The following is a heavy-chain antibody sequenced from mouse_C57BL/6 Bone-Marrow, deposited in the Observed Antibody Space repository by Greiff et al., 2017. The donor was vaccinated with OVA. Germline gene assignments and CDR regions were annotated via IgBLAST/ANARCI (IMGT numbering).Heavy chain of an antibody. D-gene: IGHD2-3*01. J-gene: IGHJ3*01. CDR2: INPYNGGT. CDR3: ARIYDRLGCAY. V-gene: IGHV1-19*01. Sequence: VQLQQSGPVLVKPGASVKMSCKASGYTFTDYYMNWVKQSHGKSLEWIGVINPYNGGTSYNQKFKGKATLTVDKSSSTAYMELNSLTSEDSAVYYCARIYDRLGCAYWGQGTLVTVSA. CDR1: GYTFTDYY.